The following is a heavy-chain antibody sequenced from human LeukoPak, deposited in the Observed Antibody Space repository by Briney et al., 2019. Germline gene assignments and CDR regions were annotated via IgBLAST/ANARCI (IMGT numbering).Heavy chain of an antibody. J-gene: IGHJ6*03. CDR2: INSYNGYT. Sequence: ASVKVSCKASGYTFTTYGISWVRQAPGQGLEWMGWINSYNGYTNYAQKLQGRVTMTTDTSTSTAYMELSSLRSDDTAVYYCARLYYYDSSGYLSSYYYYYMDVWGKGTTVTVSS. CDR3: ARLYYYDSSGYLSSYYYYYMDV. CDR1: GYTFTTYG. D-gene: IGHD3-22*01. V-gene: IGHV1-18*01.